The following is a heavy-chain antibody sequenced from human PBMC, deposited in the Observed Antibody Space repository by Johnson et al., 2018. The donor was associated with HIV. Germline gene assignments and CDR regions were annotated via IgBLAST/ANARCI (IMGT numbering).Heavy chain of an antibody. CDR1: AFTFSYYA. D-gene: IGHD3-9*01. CDR2: ISYDGGNK. Sequence: QVQLVESGGAVVQPGTSLRLSCAASAFTFSYYAVHWVRQAPGKGLEWVSLISYDGGNKSYADSVRGRFTISRDNAKNSRYLQMTSLTVEDTALYYCARVPTTQDSRLTGVFGAFDIWGKGKMVTVSS. J-gene: IGHJ3*02. V-gene: IGHV3-30-3*01. CDR3: ARVPTTQDSRLTGVFGAFDI.